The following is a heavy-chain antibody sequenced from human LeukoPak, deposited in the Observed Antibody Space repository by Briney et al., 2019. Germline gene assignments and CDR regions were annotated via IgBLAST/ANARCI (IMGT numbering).Heavy chain of an antibody. CDR3: AKGNGYSYGRYYFDY. CDR2: ITASGGNT. V-gene: IGHV3-23*01. D-gene: IGHD5-18*01. CDR1: GFTFSSYA. J-gene: IGHJ4*02. Sequence: GGSLRLSCAASGFTFSSYAMGWVRQAPGKGLEWVSAITASGGNTYYADSVKGRFTISRDNSTKTLYLQVKSLRAEDTAVYYCAKGNGYSYGRYYFDYWGQGTLVTVSS.